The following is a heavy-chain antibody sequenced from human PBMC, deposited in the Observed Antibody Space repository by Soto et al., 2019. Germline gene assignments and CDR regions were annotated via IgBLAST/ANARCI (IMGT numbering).Heavy chain of an antibody. J-gene: IGHJ6*02. V-gene: IGHV1-69*13. CDR2: IIPIFGTA. Sequence: SVKVSCKASGGTFSSYAISWVRQAPGQGLEWMGGIIPIFGTANYAQKFRGRVTITADESTSTAYMELSSLRSEDTAVYYCAREGRQVITTDYYYGMDVWGQGTTVTVSS. D-gene: IGHD3-22*01. CDR1: GGTFSSYA. CDR3: AREGRQVITTDYYYGMDV.